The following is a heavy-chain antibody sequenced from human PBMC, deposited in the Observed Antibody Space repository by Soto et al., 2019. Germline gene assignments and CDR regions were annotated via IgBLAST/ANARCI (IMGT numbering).Heavy chain of an antibody. D-gene: IGHD2-2*01. CDR3: ARDRKLGYCRSTSCYGADNWFDP. Sequence: QVQLVQSEAEVKKPGSSVKVSCKASGGTFSSYAISWVRQAPGQGLEWMGGIIPIFGTTNYAQKFQGRVTITADESTSTAYRERSSLRSEDTAVYDCARDRKLGYCRSTSCYGADNWFDPWGQGTLVTVSS. V-gene: IGHV1-69*01. CDR2: IIPIFGTT. J-gene: IGHJ5*02. CDR1: GGTFSSYA.